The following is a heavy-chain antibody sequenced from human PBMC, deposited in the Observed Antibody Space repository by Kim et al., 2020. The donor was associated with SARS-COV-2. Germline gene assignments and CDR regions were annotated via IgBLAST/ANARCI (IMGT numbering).Heavy chain of an antibody. V-gene: IGHV5-10-1*01. CDR1: GYTFSNYW. J-gene: IGHJ4*02. D-gene: IGHD3-22*01. CDR2: IDPSDSYT. CDR3: TRHALPRDSSGYFYV. Sequence: GESLKISCKTFGYTFSNYWISWVRQVPGKGLEWMGRIDPSDSYTDYSPSLQGHVTISIDESIKTAYVQWSSLRASDTGIYYCTRHALPRDSSGYFYVWGQGTPVTLAS.